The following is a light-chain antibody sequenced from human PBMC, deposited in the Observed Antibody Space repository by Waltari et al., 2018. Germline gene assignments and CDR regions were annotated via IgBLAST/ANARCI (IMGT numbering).Light chain of an antibody. V-gene: IGKV1D-12*01. CDR1: QGISSW. CDR3: QQANSFPIT. CDR2: AAS. J-gene: IGKJ5*01. Sequence: DIQMTQPPPSVSASVRDRVTITCRASQGISSWLVWYQQKPGKAPKLLIYAASNLQSGVPSRFSGSGSGTEFTLTISSLQPEDFATYYCQQANSFPITFGQGTRLEIK.